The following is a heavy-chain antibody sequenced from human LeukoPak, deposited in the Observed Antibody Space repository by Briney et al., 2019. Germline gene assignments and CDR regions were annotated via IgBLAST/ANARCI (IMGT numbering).Heavy chain of an antibody. V-gene: IGHV3-66*01. CDR2: IYSGGST. Sequence: GGSLRLSCAASGFTVSSNYMSWVRQAPGKGLEWVSVIYSGGSTYYADSVKGRFTISRDNSKNTLYLQMNSPRAEDTAVYYCARDSGSSGWYGDFDYWGQGTLVTVSS. D-gene: IGHD6-19*01. J-gene: IGHJ4*02. CDR1: GFTVSSNY. CDR3: ARDSGSSGWYGDFDY.